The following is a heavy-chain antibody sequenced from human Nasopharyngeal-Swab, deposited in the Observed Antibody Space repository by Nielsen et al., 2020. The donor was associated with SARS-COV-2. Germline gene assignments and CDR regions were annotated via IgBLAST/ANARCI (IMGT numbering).Heavy chain of an antibody. V-gene: IGHV3-30-3*01. CDR2: ISYDGSNK. D-gene: IGHD6-13*01. CDR3: AREPNPGIAAAGTHDY. Sequence: GGSLRLSCAASGSTFSSYAMHWVRQAPGKGLEWVAVISYDGSNKYYADSVKGRFTISRDNSKNTLYLQMKSLRAEDTAVYYCAREPNPGIAAAGTHDYWGQGTLVTVSS. J-gene: IGHJ4*02. CDR1: GSTFSSYA.